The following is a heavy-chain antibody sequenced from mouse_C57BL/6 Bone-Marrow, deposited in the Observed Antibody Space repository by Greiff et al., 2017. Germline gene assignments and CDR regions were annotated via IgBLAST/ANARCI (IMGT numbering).Heavy chain of an antibody. J-gene: IGHJ2*01. V-gene: IGHV1-50*01. Sequence: QVQLQQPGAELVKPGASVKLSCKASGYTFTSYWMQWVKQRPGQGLEWIGEIDPSDSYTNYNQKFKGKATLTVDTSSSTAYMQRSSLTSEDSAVYYCAREEHYGYGYWGKGTTLTVSS. CDR1: GYTFTSYW. CDR3: AREEHYGYGY. D-gene: IGHD2-2*01. CDR2: IDPSDSYT.